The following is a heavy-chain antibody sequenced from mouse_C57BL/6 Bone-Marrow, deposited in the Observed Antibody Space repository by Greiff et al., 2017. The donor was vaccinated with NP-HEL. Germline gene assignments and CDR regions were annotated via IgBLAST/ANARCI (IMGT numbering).Heavy chain of an antibody. Sequence: VQLQQPGAELVKPGASVKLSCKASGYTFTSYWMQWVKQRPGQGLEWIGEIDPSDSYTNYNQKFKGKATLTVDTSSSTAYMQLSSLTSEDAAVYYCARRWAYFDYWGQGTTLTVSS. CDR3: ARRWAYFDY. J-gene: IGHJ2*01. CDR2: IDPSDSYT. V-gene: IGHV1-50*01. D-gene: IGHD1-1*02. CDR1: GYTFTSYW.